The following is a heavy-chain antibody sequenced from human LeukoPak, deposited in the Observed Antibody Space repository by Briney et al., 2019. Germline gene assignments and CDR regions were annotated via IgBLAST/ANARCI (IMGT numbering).Heavy chain of an antibody. CDR2: IKQDGSEK. D-gene: IGHD5-18*01. CDR3: APLHSYGYEGAFDI. V-gene: IGHV3-7*01. CDR1: GFTFSSYW. J-gene: IGHJ3*02. Sequence: GGSLRLSCAASGFTFSSYWMSWVRQAPGKGLEWVANIKQDGSEKYYVDSVKGRFTISRDNAKNSLYLQMNSLRAEDTAVYYCAPLHSYGYEGAFDIWGQGTMVTVSS.